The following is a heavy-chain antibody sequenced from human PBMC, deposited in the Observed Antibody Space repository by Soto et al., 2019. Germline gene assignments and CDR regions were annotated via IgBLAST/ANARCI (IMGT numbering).Heavy chain of an antibody. V-gene: IGHV3-23*01. Sequence: DVQLLESGGGLVQPGGSLRLSCAASGFTFSSYAMAWVRQALGKGLERVSVISGGGGTTYYAESVKGRFPISRDNSKKMLNLQMDSLRAENTAVYHCAKTLVTMVRGKYYYMDVWGKGTTVSVSS. CDR1: GFTFSSYA. J-gene: IGHJ6*03. D-gene: IGHD3-10*01. CDR2: ISGGGGTT. CDR3: AKTLVTMVRGKYYYMDV.